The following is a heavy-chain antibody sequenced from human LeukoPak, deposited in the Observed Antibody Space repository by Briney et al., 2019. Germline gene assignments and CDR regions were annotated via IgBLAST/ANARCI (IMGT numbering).Heavy chain of an antibody. V-gene: IGHV1-18*01. Sequence: GASVKVPCKASGYTFTSYGISWVRQAPGQGLEWMGWISTYSGNTNYAQNLQGRVTMTTDTSTTTAYMELRSLRSDDTAVYYCAREVSFPYCSTTSCYDFDPWGQGTLVTVS. CDR3: AREVSFPYCSTTSCYDFDP. D-gene: IGHD2-2*01. CDR1: GYTFTSYG. J-gene: IGHJ5*02. CDR2: ISTYSGNT.